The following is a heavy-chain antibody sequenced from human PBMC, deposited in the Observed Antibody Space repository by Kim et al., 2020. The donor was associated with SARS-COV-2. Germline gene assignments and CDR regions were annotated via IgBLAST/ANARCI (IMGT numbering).Heavy chain of an antibody. CDR3: TRGGRYLEWLSDA. CDR2: IRNKAYGGTT. D-gene: IGHD3-3*01. J-gene: IGHJ6*03. Sequence: GGSLRLSCTASGFTFGDFAMTWVRQVPGKGLEWVGVIRNKAYGGTTEYAASVKGRFTISRDDSRSSAYLQMNSLKTEDTAVYYCTRGGRYLEWLSDAWG. CDR1: GFTFGDFA. V-gene: IGHV3-49*04.